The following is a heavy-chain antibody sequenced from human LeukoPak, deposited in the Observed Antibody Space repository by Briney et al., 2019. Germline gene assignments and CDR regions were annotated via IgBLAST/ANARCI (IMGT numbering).Heavy chain of an antibody. J-gene: IGHJ5*02. CDR1: GFIFNNYG. Sequence: GGSLRLSCVASGFIFNNYGLIWVRQAPGKGLEWVSAISNGGGGTMYADFGKGRFTISRDNSKNTLFLQMNSLRAEDTALYYCAKGSSGYFVDLWGQGTLVAVSS. CDR2: ISNGGGGT. D-gene: IGHD3-22*01. V-gene: IGHV3-23*01. CDR3: AKGSSGYFVDL.